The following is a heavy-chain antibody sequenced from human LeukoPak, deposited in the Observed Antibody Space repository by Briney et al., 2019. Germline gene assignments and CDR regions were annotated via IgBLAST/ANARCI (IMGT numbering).Heavy chain of an antibody. J-gene: IGHJ4*02. CDR1: GYTFTSYG. CDR2: IIPIFGTA. CDR3: ARTSTFDWLSFFDY. V-gene: IGHV1-69*13. D-gene: IGHD3-9*01. Sequence: SVKVSCKASGYTFTSYGISWVRQAPGQGLEWMGGIIPIFGTANYAHKFQDRVTITADESTSTAYMELSSLRSEDTAVYYCARTSTFDWLSFFDYWGQGTLVTVSS.